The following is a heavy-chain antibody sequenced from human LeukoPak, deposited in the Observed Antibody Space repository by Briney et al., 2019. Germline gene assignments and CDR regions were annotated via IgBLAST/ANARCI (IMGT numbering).Heavy chain of an antibody. Sequence: SETLSLTCTVSGGSISSYYWSWIRQPPGKGLEWIGYIYYSGSTNYNPSLKSRVTISVDTSKNQFSLKLSSVTAADTAVYYCASIDGRRGSFDYWGQGTLVTVSS. D-gene: IGHD3-10*01. CDR1: GGSISSYY. CDR2: IYYSGST. CDR3: ASIDGRRGSFDY. V-gene: IGHV4-59*01. J-gene: IGHJ4*02.